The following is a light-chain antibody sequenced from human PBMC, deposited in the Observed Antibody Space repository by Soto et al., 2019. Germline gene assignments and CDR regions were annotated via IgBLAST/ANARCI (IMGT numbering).Light chain of an antibody. CDR1: QTVNSVY. CDR3: QQYGRSSRT. V-gene: IGKV3-20*01. CDR2: GVS. J-gene: IGKJ4*01. Sequence: EIVLKQSPGTLPLSPGERATLSCRANQTVNSVYLAWYKQKPGQSPRLLLYGVSSRATGIPDRFSGRWSGTESILTITRPEPEDFAVYYSQQYGRSSRTYGGGTKGDI.